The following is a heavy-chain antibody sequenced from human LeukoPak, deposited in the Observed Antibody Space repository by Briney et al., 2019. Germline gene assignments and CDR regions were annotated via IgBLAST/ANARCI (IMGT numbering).Heavy chain of an antibody. Sequence: GGSLRLSCAASGFTVSSNYMSWVRQAPGKGLEWVSVIYSGGSTYYADSVKGRFTISRDNAKNSLYLQMNSLRAEDMALYYCAKDGHSSGYPLGYFDYWGQGTLVTVSS. D-gene: IGHD3-22*01. CDR2: IYSGGST. CDR3: AKDGHSSGYPLGYFDY. CDR1: GFTVSSNY. J-gene: IGHJ4*02. V-gene: IGHV3-53*05.